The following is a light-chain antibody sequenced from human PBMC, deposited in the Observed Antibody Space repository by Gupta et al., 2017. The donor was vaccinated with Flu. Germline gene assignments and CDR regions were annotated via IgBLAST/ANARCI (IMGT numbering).Light chain of an antibody. CDR1: RSDVGAYDY. J-gene: IGLJ2*01. CDR3: NSYGAFNF. Sequence: SALTQPRPVSGFHGQSVPILCTGTRSDVGAYDYVPWYQQHPGQAPKLISDDVKKRPSGVPDRFAGSKSGITASLTIAGLQPEDEADYHCNSYGAFNFIGGGTRLTVL. CDR2: DVK. V-gene: IGLV2-11*01.